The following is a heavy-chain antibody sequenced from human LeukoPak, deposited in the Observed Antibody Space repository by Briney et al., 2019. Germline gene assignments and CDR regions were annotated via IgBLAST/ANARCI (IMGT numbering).Heavy chain of an antibody. Sequence: GGSLRLSCAASGFTFSSYWMSWVRQAPGKGLEWVANIKQDGSEKYYVDSVKGRFTISRDNAKNSLYLQMNSLRAEDTAVYYCAKRGGSYSSGWYDDYWGQGTLVTVSS. J-gene: IGHJ4*02. CDR3: AKRGGSYSSGWYDDY. CDR1: GFTFSSYW. V-gene: IGHV3-7*01. CDR2: IKQDGSEK. D-gene: IGHD6-19*01.